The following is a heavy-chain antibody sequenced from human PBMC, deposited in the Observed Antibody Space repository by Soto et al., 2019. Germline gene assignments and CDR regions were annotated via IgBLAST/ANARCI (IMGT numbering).Heavy chain of an antibody. D-gene: IGHD6-13*01. V-gene: IGHV5-51*03. CDR2: IHPGDSDT. CDR3: ARHNRYSSTWFEGWFDP. CDR1: GYSFTNYW. Sequence: EVQLVLSGAEVKKAGESLMISCQGSGYSFTNYWVGWVRQIPGRGLEWMGIIHPGDSDTRYSPFFQGQVTISADKSISTAYLQWSSLKASDTAMYYCARHNRYSSTWFEGWFDPWGQGTLVTVSS. J-gene: IGHJ5*02.